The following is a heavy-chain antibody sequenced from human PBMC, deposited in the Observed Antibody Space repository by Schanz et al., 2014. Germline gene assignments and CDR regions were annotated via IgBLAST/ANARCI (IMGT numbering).Heavy chain of an antibody. D-gene: IGHD6-19*01. V-gene: IGHV3-11*05. J-gene: IGHJ4*02. CDR2: ISSSSSYT. CDR3: ARDLISSGWYG. CDR1: GFTFSDYY. Sequence: QVQLVDSGGGLVKPGGSLRLSCAASGFTFSDYYMTWIRQAPGKGLEWVSYISSSSSYTNYADSVKGRFTISRDNAKNSLYLQMNSLRAEDTAVYYCARDLISSGWYGWGQGTLVTVPS.